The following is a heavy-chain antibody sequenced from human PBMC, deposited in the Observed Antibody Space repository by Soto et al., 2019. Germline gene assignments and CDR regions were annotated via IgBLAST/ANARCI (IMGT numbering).Heavy chain of an antibody. CDR3: ARQPFRFTNPMITYFDY. V-gene: IGHV4-59*08. D-gene: IGHD3-16*02. CDR2: VFFSGST. CDR1: GDSVTSNY. J-gene: IGHJ4*02. Sequence: SETLSLTCTVSGDSVTSNYCSWIRQSPGKGLEYIGYVFFSGSTYYNPSLKSRVTISVDTSKNQFSLKLSSVTAADTAVYYCARQPFRFTNPMITYFDYWGQGTLVTVS.